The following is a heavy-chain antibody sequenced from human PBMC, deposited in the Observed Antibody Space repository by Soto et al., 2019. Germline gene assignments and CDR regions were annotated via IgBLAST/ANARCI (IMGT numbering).Heavy chain of an antibody. V-gene: IGHV1-69*02. CDR3: ASPRRDGYSPY. CDR2: IIPILGIA. J-gene: IGHJ4*02. D-gene: IGHD5-18*01. Sequence: QVQLVQSGAEVKKPGSSVKVSCKASGGTFSSYTISWVRQAPGQGLEWMGRIIPILGIANYAQKFQGRVTITADKSTSTAYMELSSLRSEDTAVCYCASPRRDGYSPYWGQGTLVTVSS. CDR1: GGTFSSYT.